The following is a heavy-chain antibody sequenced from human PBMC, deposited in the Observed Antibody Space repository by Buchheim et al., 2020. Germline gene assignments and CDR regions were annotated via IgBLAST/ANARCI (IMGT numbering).Heavy chain of an antibody. CDR1: GYSFTSYW. D-gene: IGHD1-26*01. Sequence: EVQLVQSGAEVKKPGESLRISCKGSGYSFTSYWISWVRQMPGKGLEWMGRIDPSDSYTNYSQSLRGHVTISADKSISTAYPQWSSLKASDTAMYYCARGPWYSGSYWSGMDVWGQGTT. CDR3: ARGPWYSGSYWSGMDV. V-gene: IGHV5-10-1*03. CDR2: IDPSDSYT. J-gene: IGHJ6*02.